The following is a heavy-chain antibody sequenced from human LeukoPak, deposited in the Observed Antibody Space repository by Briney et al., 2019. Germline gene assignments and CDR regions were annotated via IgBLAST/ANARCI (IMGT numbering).Heavy chain of an antibody. CDR3: ARAEAIVRVIYIDY. Sequence: PGGSLRLSCAASGFTVSSNYMSWVRQAPGKGLEWVSVIYSGGSTYYADSVKGRFTISRHNSKNTLYLQMNNLRAKDTAVYYCARAEAIVRVIYIDYWGQGTLVTVSS. J-gene: IGHJ4*02. D-gene: IGHD3-10*01. CDR1: GFTVSSNY. CDR2: IYSGGST. V-gene: IGHV3-53*04.